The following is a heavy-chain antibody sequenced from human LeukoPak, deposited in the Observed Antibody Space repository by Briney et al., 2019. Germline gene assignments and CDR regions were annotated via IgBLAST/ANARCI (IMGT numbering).Heavy chain of an antibody. V-gene: IGHV1-69*04. CDR1: GGTFSSYG. CDR3: ARDMGASGYVYYFEQ. J-gene: IGHJ4*02. D-gene: IGHD3-22*01. Sequence: SVKVSCKASGGTFSSYGISWVRQAPGQGLEWMGRIIPLLNNPNYAQDFQGRVTITTDKSTSTAYMELSSLRSDDTAIYYCARDMGASGYVYYFEQWGPGTLVTVSS. CDR2: IIPLLNNP.